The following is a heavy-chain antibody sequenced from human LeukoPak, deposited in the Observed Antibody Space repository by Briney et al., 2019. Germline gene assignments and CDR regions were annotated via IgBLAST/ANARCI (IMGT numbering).Heavy chain of an antibody. CDR1: GFTFSSYG. CDR2: IWYDGSNK. Sequence: PGRSLRLSCAASGFTFSSYGTHWVRQAPGKGLEWVAFIWYDGSNKYYAHSVKGRFTISRDNSKNPLYLQMNSLRAEDTAVYYCARDYGSGSYMGYYFDYWGQGTLVTVSS. J-gene: IGHJ4*02. CDR3: ARDYGSGSYMGYYFDY. D-gene: IGHD3-10*01. V-gene: IGHV3-33*01.